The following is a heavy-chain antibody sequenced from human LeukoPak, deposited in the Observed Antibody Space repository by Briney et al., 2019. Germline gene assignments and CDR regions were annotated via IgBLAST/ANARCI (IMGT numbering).Heavy chain of an antibody. CDR1: GFAFSSYN. J-gene: IGHJ5*02. V-gene: IGHV3-7*03. CDR2: IKQDGSEK. Sequence: GGSLRLSCAASGFAFSSYNMNWVRQAPGKGLEWVANIKQDGSEKYYVDSVKGRFTISRDNARNSLYLQMNSLRAEDTAVYYCARDDAGWFDPWGQGTLVIVSS. CDR3: ARDDAGWFDP.